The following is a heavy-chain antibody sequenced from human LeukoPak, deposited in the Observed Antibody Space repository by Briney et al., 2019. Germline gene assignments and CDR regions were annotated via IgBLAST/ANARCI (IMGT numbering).Heavy chain of an antibody. CDR3: ARLPLGYYYMDV. J-gene: IGHJ6*03. CDR2: IYTSGST. V-gene: IGHV4-4*09. CDR1: GGSISSYY. Sequence: SETLSLTCTVSGGSISSYYWSWIRQPPGKGLEWFGYIYTSGSTKYNPSLKSRATISVDTSQSQFSLKLSSVTAADTAVYYCARLPLGYYYMDVWGKGTTVTVSS.